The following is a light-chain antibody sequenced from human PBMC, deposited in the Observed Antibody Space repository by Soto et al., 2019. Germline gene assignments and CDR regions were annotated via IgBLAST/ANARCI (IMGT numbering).Light chain of an antibody. CDR3: QQYYSTLIT. CDR1: QSVLYSSNNKNY. CDR2: WAS. Sequence: DIVMTQSPDSLAVSLGERATINCKCSQSVLYSSNNKNYLAWYPQKPGQPPKVLIYWASTRESGVPDRFSGSGSGTDFTLTISSLQAEDVAVYYCQQYYSTLITFGQGTRLEIK. V-gene: IGKV4-1*01. J-gene: IGKJ5*01.